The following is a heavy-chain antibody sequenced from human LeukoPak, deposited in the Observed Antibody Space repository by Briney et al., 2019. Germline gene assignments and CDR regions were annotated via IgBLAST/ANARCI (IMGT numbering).Heavy chain of an antibody. D-gene: IGHD3-10*01. Sequence: SETLSLTCTVSGGSISSYYWSWIRQPPGKGLEWIGYIYYSGSTNYNPSLKSRVTISVDTSKNQFSLKLSSVTAADTAVYYCARATLYYGSGSYLIDYWGQGTLVTVSS. CDR1: GGSISSYY. CDR2: IYYSGST. J-gene: IGHJ4*02. V-gene: IGHV4-59*01. CDR3: ARATLYYGSGSYLIDY.